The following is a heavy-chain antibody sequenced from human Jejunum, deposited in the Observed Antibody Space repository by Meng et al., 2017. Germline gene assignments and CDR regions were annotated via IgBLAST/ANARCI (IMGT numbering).Heavy chain of an antibody. Sequence: QVHRLQWGAGLLKASETLSLTCTVYSGFFTGYYWGWVRQSPGKGLEWIGEIHQTGSTNYSPSLQSRVTISIDTSKNEFSLELRSVTAADTAVYYCARYLWSRGLFDSWGQGTLVTVSS. J-gene: IGHJ5*01. CDR2: IHQTGST. CDR3: ARYLWSRGLFDS. V-gene: IGHV4-34*01. CDR1: SGFFTGYY. D-gene: IGHD2-21*01.